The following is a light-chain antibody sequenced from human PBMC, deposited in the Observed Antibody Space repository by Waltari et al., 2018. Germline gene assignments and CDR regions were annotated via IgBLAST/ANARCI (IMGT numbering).Light chain of an antibody. Sequence: QSVLTQPPSASGTPGQRVTIYCSGRSSNIRSNTVHWYQPLPGTAPNTLIYSNNQRPSGVPDRFSGSKSGTSASLAISGLQSEDEADYYCAAWDDSLNGPVFGGGTKLTVL. J-gene: IGLJ3*02. CDR1: SSNIRSNT. V-gene: IGLV1-44*01. CDR2: SNN. CDR3: AAWDDSLNGPV.